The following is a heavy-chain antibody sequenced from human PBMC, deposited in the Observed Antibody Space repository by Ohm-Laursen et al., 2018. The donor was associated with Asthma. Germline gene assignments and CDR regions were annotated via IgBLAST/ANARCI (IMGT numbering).Heavy chain of an antibody. CDR1: GYSLSSYA. V-gene: IGHV1-18*04. J-gene: IGHJ4*02. D-gene: IGHD2-21*01. CDR3: VRDVVDRFDF. CDR2: IYIRNT. Sequence: ASVKVSCKPSGYSLSSYAISWVRQAPGQRPEWMGWIYIRNTNYAPKFRGRITLSTDTSTNTAYMDLRSLRSDDTAVYYCVRDVVDRFDFWGQGSLVIVSS.